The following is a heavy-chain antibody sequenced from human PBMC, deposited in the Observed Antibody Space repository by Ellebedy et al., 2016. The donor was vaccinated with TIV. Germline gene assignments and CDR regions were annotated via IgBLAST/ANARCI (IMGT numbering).Heavy chain of an antibody. J-gene: IGHJ4*02. CDR1: GGSISSYY. D-gene: IGHD6-13*01. Sequence: SETLSLTCTVSGGSISSYYWSWIRQPAGKGLEWIGRIYTSGSTNYNPSLKSRVTMSVDTSKNQFSLKLSSVTAADTAVYYCARAFRNSWLSSSDYWGQGTLVTVSS. CDR2: IYTSGST. CDR3: ARAFRNSWLSSSDY. V-gene: IGHV4-4*07.